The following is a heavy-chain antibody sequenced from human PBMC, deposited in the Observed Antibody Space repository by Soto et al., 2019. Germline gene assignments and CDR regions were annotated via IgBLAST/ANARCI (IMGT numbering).Heavy chain of an antibody. CDR1: GGSISSGGYY. CDR3: ARDDADYYYYGMDV. CDR2: IYYSGST. Sequence: SETLSLTCTVSGGSISSGGYYWSWIRQPPGKGLEWIGYIYYSGSTYYNPSLKSRVTISVDTSKNQFSLKLSSVTAADTAVYYCARDDADYYYYGMDVWGQGTTVTVSS. J-gene: IGHJ6*02. V-gene: IGHV4-30-4*01.